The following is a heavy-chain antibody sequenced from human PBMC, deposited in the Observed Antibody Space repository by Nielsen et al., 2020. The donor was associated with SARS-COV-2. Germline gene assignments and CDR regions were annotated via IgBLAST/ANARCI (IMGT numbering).Heavy chain of an antibody. Sequence: GESLKISCSASGFTFSSYAMHWVRQAPGKGLEYVSAISSNGGSTYYADSVKGRFTISRDNSKNTLYLQMSSLRAEDTAMYYCVKSLAYCGGDCYSIDDYYYGMDVWGQGTTVTVSS. D-gene: IGHD2-21*02. J-gene: IGHJ6*02. CDR1: GFTFSSYA. V-gene: IGHV3-64D*06. CDR3: VKSLAYCGGDCYSIDDYYYGMDV. CDR2: ISSNGGST.